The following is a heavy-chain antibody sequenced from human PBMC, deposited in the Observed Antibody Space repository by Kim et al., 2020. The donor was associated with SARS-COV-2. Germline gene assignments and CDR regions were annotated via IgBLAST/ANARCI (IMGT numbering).Heavy chain of an antibody. CDR2: IYYSGST. Sequence: SETLSLTCSVSGGSIEKYSWNWIRQSPGKGLEWIGSIYYSGSTNYNPSLKSRLTISVDTSKNQFSLKLRSVTAADTAVYYCARVQGPVAGYYYYAMDVWG. J-gene: IGHJ6*01. D-gene: IGHD6-19*01. CDR3: ARVQGPVAGYYYYAMDV. V-gene: IGHV4-59*01. CDR1: GGSIEKYS.